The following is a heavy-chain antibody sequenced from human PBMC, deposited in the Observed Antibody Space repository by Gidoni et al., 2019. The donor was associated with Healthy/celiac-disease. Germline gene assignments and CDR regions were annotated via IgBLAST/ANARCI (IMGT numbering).Heavy chain of an antibody. D-gene: IGHD4-17*01. CDR1: GFTFSSYW. CDR3: ARTRRTIEYGDSDAFDI. J-gene: IGHJ3*02. CDR2: INSDGSST. V-gene: IGHV3-74*01. Sequence: EVQLVESGGGLVQPGGSLRLSCAASGFTFSSYWMHWVRQAPGKGLVWVSRINSDGSSTSYADSVKGRFTISRDNAKNTLYLQMNSLRAEDTAVYYCARTRRTIEYGDSDAFDIWGQGTMVTVSS.